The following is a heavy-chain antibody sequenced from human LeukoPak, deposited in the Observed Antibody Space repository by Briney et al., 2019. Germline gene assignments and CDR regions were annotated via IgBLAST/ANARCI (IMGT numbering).Heavy chain of an antibody. J-gene: IGHJ4*02. CDR1: GNTLTELS. CDR2: FDPVYGKT. Sequence: GASVKVSCKVSGNTLTELSIHWVRQAPGKGLEWMGGFDPVYGKTVFAQKFQGRVTMTEDTSTDTAYMDLSGLRSDDTGVYYCAIHKKWPVRTSRDYFDYWGQGTLVTVSS. CDR3: AIHKKWPVRTSRDYFDY. V-gene: IGHV1-24*01. D-gene: IGHD6-19*01.